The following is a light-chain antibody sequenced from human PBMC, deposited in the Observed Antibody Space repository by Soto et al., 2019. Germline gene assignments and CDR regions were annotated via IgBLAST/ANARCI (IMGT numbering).Light chain of an antibody. CDR3: TSYTGIITLDV. CDR2: EVS. Sequence: QSALAQPASVSGSAGQSITISCTGTSSDVGGYNYVSWYQHHPGTAPKLVIYEVSNRHSGVSNRFSGSKPGNTGSLTISGLQAEDEADYYCTSYTGIITLDVFGTGTTVTVL. J-gene: IGLJ1*01. CDR1: SSDVGGYNY. V-gene: IGLV2-14*01.